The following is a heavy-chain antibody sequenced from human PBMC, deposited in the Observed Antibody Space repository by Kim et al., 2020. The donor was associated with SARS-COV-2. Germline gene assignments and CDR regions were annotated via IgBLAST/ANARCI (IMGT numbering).Heavy chain of an antibody. CDR1: GFTVNNNY. CDR2: IYSDGSP. D-gene: IGHD1-26*01. J-gene: IGHJ4*02. CDR3: TRGGRWYSGSYYGAY. Sequence: GGSLRLSCAASGFTVNNNYMSWVRQAPGKGLEWVSVIYSDGSPYYADSVKDRFTISRDNSKNTVFLQMNSLRVEDTAVYYCTRGGRWYSGSYYGAYWGQG. V-gene: IGHV3-53*01.